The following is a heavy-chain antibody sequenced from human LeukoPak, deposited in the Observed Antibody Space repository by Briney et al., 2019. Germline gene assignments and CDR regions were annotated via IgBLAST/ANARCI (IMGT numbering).Heavy chain of an antibody. V-gene: IGHV3-7*01. CDR3: ARGDIVVVPAAIPAFDI. D-gene: IGHD2-2*02. CDR2: IKQDGSEK. J-gene: IGHJ3*02. Sequence: PGGSLRLSCAASGFTFSSYWMSWVRQAPGKGLEWVANIKQDGSEKYCVDSVKGRFTISRDNAKNSLYLQMNSLRAEDTAVYYCARGDIVVVPAAIPAFDIWGQGTMVTVSS. CDR1: GFTFSSYW.